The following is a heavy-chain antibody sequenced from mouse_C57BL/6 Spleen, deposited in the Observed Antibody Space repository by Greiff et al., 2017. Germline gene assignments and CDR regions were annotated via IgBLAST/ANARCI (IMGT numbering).Heavy chain of an antibody. Sequence: QVQLQQPGAELVKPGASVKMSCKASGYTFTSYWITWVKQRPGQGLEWIGDIYPGSGSTNYNEKFKSKATLTVDTSSSTAYMQLSSLTSEDSAVYDCARSMDYGSSPSYWGQGTLVTVSA. CDR1: GYTFTSYW. CDR3: ARSMDYGSSPSY. CDR2: IYPGSGST. V-gene: IGHV1-55*01. D-gene: IGHD1-1*01. J-gene: IGHJ3*01.